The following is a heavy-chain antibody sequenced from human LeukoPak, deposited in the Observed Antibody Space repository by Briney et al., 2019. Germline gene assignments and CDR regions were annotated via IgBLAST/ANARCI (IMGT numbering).Heavy chain of an antibody. J-gene: IGHJ4*02. V-gene: IGHV3-48*03. CDR3: VRQYYYGSGSYLWAPDY. CDR2: ISSSGSSI. Sequence: QTGGSLRLSCAASGFTFRSSAMSWVRQAPGKGLEWVSYISSSGSSIYYADSVKGRFTISRDNAKNSLYLQMNSLRAEDTAVYHCVRQYYYGSGSYLWAPDYWGQGTLVTVSS. CDR1: GFTFRSSA. D-gene: IGHD3-10*01.